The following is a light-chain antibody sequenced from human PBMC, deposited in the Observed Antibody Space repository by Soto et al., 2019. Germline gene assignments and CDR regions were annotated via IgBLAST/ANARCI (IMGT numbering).Light chain of an antibody. CDR1: QSVSSTY. CDR2: SAS. J-gene: IGKJ1*01. Sequence: EIVLTQSPGTLSLSPGKRATLSCRASQSVSSTYLAWYQQKPGQAPRLLIFSASSRATGIPDRFRGSGSGTDFTLTISRLEPEDFAVYYCQQYGSSPPEWTFGQGTKVEIK. V-gene: IGKV3-20*01. CDR3: QQYGSSPPEWT.